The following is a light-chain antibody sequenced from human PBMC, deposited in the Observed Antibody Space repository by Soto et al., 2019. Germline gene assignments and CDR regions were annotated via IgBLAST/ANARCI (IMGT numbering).Light chain of an antibody. CDR1: SSNIGNNY. V-gene: IGLV1-51*02. Sequence: QSVLTQPPSVSAAPGQKVTISCSGSSSNIGNNYVSWYQQLPGTAPKLLIYENNKRPSGIPDRFSGSKSGTSATLGITGLQTGDEADYYCGTWDGSLSAGSYVFGTGTKVTVL. CDR2: ENN. CDR3: GTWDGSLSAGSYV. J-gene: IGLJ1*01.